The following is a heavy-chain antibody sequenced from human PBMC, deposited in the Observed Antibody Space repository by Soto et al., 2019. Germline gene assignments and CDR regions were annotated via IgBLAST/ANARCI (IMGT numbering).Heavy chain of an antibody. D-gene: IGHD2-8*01. Sequence: SVKVSCKASGGTFSSYAISWVRQAPGQGLEWMGGIIPIFGTANYAQKFQGRVTITADKSTSTAYMELSSLRSEDTAVYYCATVLSNYYYGMDVWGQGTTVTVSS. J-gene: IGHJ6*02. CDR1: GGTFSSYA. V-gene: IGHV1-69*06. CDR2: IIPIFGTA. CDR3: ATVLSNYYYGMDV.